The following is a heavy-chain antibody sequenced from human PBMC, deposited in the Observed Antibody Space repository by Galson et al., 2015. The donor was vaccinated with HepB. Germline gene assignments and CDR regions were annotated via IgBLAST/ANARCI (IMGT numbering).Heavy chain of an antibody. V-gene: IGHV3-66*02. D-gene: IGHD6-19*01. CDR1: GFTVSSNY. Sequence: SLRLSCAASGFTVSSNYMSWVRQAPGKGLEWVSVIYSGGSTYYADSVKGRFTISRDNSKNTLYLQMNSLRAEDTAVYYCARGLGGQWLSKADYWGQGTLVTVSS. CDR2: IYSGGST. CDR3: ARGLGGQWLSKADY. J-gene: IGHJ4*02.